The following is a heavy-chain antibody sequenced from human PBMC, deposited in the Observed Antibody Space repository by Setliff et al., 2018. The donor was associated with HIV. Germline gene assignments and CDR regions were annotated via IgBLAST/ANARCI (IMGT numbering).Heavy chain of an antibody. Sequence: KASETLSLTCTVSGGSISSGSYYWSWIRQPAGKALEWIGHIYTSGSTNYNPSLKSRVTISVDKSKNQFSLKLSSVTAADTAVYYCARDRPYSGYPDWGQGTLVTVSS. CDR3: ARDRPYSGYPD. CDR2: IYTSGST. J-gene: IGHJ4*02. V-gene: IGHV4-61*09. CDR1: GGSISSGSYY. D-gene: IGHD5-12*01.